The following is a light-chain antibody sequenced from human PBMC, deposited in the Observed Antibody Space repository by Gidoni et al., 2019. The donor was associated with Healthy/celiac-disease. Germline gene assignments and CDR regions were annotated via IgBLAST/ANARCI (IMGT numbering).Light chain of an antibody. V-gene: IGKV2-28*01. Sequence: DIVMTQSPLSLPVTPGEPASISCRSSQSLLHSNGYNYLDWYLQKPGQSPQLLIYLGSNRASGVPDRFSGSGSGTDFTLKISRVEEEDVGVYYCMQALQTPRTFGQGTKVEIK. CDR3: MQALQTPRT. CDR2: LGS. CDR1: QSLLHSNGYNY. J-gene: IGKJ1*01.